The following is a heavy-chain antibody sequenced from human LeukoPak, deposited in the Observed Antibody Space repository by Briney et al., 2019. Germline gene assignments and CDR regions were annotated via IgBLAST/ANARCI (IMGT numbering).Heavy chain of an antibody. D-gene: IGHD6-19*01. J-gene: IGHJ2*01. CDR1: GFTLSSYS. CDR2: ISDSGANT. V-gene: IGHV3-23*01. CDR3: AKSMTLQWRGFFDL. Sequence: GGSLRLSCAASGFTLSSYSMKWVRQAPGKGLEWVSTISDSGANTYYADSVRGRFTISRDNSKNTLYLQKNSLRADDTAIYYCAKSMTLQWRGFFDLWGRGTHVTVSS.